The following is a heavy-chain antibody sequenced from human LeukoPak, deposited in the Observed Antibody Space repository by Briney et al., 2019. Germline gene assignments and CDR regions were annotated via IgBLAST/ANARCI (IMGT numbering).Heavy chain of an antibody. D-gene: IGHD2-2*01. Sequence: GGSLRLSCAASGFTFSSYWMSWVRQAPGKGLEWVANIKQDGSEKYYVDSAKGRFTISRDNAKNSLYLQMNSLRAEDTAVYYCARDDCSSISCYHNWFDPWGQGTLVTVPS. CDR3: ARDDCSSISCYHNWFDP. CDR2: IKQDGSEK. V-gene: IGHV3-7*01. J-gene: IGHJ5*02. CDR1: GFTFSSYW.